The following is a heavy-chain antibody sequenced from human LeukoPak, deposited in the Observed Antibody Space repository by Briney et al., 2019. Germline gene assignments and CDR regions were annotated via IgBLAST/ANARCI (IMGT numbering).Heavy chain of an antibody. V-gene: IGHV1-58*01. J-gene: IGHJ4*02. CDR3: AAAESVTTGYYFDY. CDR1: GFTFTSSA. CDR2: IVVGSGNT. D-gene: IGHD4-17*01. Sequence: GASVKVSCKASGFTFTSSAVQWVRQARGQRLEWIGWIVVGSGNTNYAQKFQERVTITRDMSTSTAYMELSSLRSEGTAVYYCAAAESVTTGYYFDYWGQGTLVTVSS.